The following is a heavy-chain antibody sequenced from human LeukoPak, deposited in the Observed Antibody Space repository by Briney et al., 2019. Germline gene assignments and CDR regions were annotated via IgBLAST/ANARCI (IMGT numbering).Heavy chain of an antibody. V-gene: IGHV4-34*01. Sequence: SETLSLTCAVYCGSFSGYYWSWIRQPPGKGLEWIGEINHSGSTNYNPSLKSRVTISVDTSKNQFSLKLSSVTAADTAVYYCASRGVPCSSTSCQKFFDYWGQGTLVTVSS. CDR3: ASRGVPCSSTSCQKFFDY. J-gene: IGHJ4*02. CDR2: INHSGST. CDR1: CGSFSGYY. D-gene: IGHD2-2*01.